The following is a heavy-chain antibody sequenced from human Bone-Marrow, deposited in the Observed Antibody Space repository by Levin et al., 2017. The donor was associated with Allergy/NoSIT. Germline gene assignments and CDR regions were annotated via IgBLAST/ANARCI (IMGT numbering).Heavy chain of an antibody. Sequence: GESLKISCAASGFTFSSYWMHWVRQAPGKGLVWVSRINSDGSSTSYADSVKGRFTISRDNAKNTLYLQMNSLRAEDTAVYYCAPLRWFGEFLTLDNWFDPWGQGTLVTVSS. CDR3: APLRWFGEFLTLDNWFDP. CDR1: GFTFSSYW. V-gene: IGHV3-74*01. J-gene: IGHJ5*02. CDR2: INSDGSST. D-gene: IGHD3-10*01.